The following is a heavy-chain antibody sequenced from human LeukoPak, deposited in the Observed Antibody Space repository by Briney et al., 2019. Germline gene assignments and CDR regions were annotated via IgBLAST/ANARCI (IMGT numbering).Heavy chain of an antibody. CDR2: IYPGDSDT. D-gene: IGHD3-10*01. Sequence: GESLQISCKGSGYSFTSYWIGWVRQMPGKGLEWMGIIYPGDSDTRYSPSFQGQVTISADKSISTAYLQWSSLKASDTAMYYCAAAIWFGELLYPSPTLFDYWGQGTLVTVSS. V-gene: IGHV5-51*01. J-gene: IGHJ4*02. CDR1: GYSFTSYW. CDR3: AAAIWFGELLYPSPTLFDY.